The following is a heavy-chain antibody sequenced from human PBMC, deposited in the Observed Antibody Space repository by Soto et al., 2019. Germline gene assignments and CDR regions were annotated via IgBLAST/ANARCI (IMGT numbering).Heavy chain of an antibody. V-gene: IGHV1-69*01. CDR2: IIPIFGTA. Sequence: QVQLVQSGAEVKKPGSSVKVSCKASGGTFSSYAISWVRQAPGQGLEWMGGIIPIFGTANYAQKFQGRVTITADESTSTAYMELSSLRSEDTAVYYCARDRDWYYDSSGYYYYYDMDVWGQGTTVTVSS. CDR1: GGTFSSYA. CDR3: ARDRDWYYDSSGYYYYYDMDV. J-gene: IGHJ6*02. D-gene: IGHD3-22*01.